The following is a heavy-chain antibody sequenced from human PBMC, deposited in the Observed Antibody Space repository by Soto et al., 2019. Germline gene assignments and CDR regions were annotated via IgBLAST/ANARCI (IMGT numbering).Heavy chain of an antibody. J-gene: IGHJ4*02. D-gene: IGHD1-26*01. CDR3: AKALVVGATGFYGPLDY. CDR2: ISGSGGST. CDR1: GFTFSSYA. V-gene: IGHV3-23*01. Sequence: RGSLRLSCAASGFTFSSYAMSWVRQAPGKGLEWVSAISGSGGSTYYADSVKGRFTISRDNSKNTLYLQMNSLRAEDTAVYYCAKALVVGATGFYGPLDYWGQGTLVTVSS.